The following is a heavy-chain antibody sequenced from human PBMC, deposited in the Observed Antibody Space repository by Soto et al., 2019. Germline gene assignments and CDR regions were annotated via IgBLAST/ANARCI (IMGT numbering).Heavy chain of an antibody. D-gene: IGHD3-3*01. Sequence: SETLSLTCAVSGYSISSGYYWGWIRQPPGKGLEWIGTIYLSGTTYYNTSLKSRVTISVDTSKNQFSLKLSSVTAADTAVYYCAREGDDVLRFLEWLSDGGRYFDYWGQGTLVTVSS. CDR2: IYLSGTT. CDR3: AREGDDVLRFLEWLSDGGRYFDY. V-gene: IGHV4-38-2*02. CDR1: GYSISSGYY. J-gene: IGHJ4*02.